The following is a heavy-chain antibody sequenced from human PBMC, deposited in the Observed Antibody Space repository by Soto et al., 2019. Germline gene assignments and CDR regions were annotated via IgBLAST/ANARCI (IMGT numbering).Heavy chain of an antibody. CDR2: IWYDGSNK. CDR1: GFTFSSYG. D-gene: IGHD2-15*01. Sequence: QVQLVESGGGVVQPGRSLRLSCAASGFTFSSYGMHWVRQAPGKGLEWVAVIWYDGSNKYYADSVKGRFTISRDNSKNTLDLQMNSLRAEDTAVYYCAREQSGVFDLWGRGTLVTVSS. V-gene: IGHV3-33*01. J-gene: IGHJ2*01. CDR3: AREQSGVFDL.